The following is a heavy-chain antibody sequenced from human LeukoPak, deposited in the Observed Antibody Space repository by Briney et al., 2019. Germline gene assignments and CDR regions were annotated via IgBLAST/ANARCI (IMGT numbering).Heavy chain of an antibody. J-gene: IGHJ4*02. D-gene: IGHD6-13*01. CDR2: INHSGST. CDR3: ASRWYTRKDFDY. CDR1: GGSFSGYY. Sequence: PSETLSLTCAVYGGSFSGYYWSWIRQPPGKGLEWIGEINHSGSTNYNASLKSRVTISVDTSKNQFSLKLSSVTAADAAVYYCASRWYTRKDFDYWGQGTLVTVSS. V-gene: IGHV4-34*01.